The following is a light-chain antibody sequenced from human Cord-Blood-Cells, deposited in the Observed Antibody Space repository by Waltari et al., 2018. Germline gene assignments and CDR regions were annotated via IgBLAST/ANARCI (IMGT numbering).Light chain of an antibody. J-gene: IGLJ3*02. CDR3: AAWDDSLSGRV. Sequence: QSVLTQPPSPSGTTGPRVTIPCSGSSSTLGRNYVYRYQQLPGPAPKLPIYRNNQRPSGVPDRFSGYKSGTSASLAISGLRSEDEADYYCAAWDDSLSGRVFGGGTKLTVL. CDR2: RNN. V-gene: IGLV1-47*01. CDR1: SSTLGRNY.